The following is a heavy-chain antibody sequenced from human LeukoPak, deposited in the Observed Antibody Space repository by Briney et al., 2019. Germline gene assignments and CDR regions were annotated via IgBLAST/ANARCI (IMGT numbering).Heavy chain of an antibody. CDR2: ISAYNSNT. Sequence: ASVKVSCKASGYTLNNYGITWVRQAPGQGLEFMGWISAYNSNTNYTQKLQGRVTMTTDTSTNTAYMELRSLRSDDTAVYYCARDLQKWVGSGSYNLWGQGTLVTVSS. CDR1: GYTLNNYG. D-gene: IGHD3-10*01. CDR3: ARDLQKWVGSGSYNL. V-gene: IGHV1-18*01. J-gene: IGHJ5*02.